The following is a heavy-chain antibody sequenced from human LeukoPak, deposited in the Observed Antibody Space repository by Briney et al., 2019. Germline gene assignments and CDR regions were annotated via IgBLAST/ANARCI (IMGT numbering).Heavy chain of an antibody. Sequence: PGGSLRLSCAASGFTFSSYRMSWVRQAPGKGLEWVANIKQDGSEKYYVDSVKGRFTISRDNAKNSLYLQMNSLRAEDTAVYYCAKDRGATVPLDYWGQGTLVTVSS. CDR1: GFTFSSYR. V-gene: IGHV3-7*03. D-gene: IGHD5-12*01. CDR3: AKDRGATVPLDY. CDR2: IKQDGSEK. J-gene: IGHJ4*02.